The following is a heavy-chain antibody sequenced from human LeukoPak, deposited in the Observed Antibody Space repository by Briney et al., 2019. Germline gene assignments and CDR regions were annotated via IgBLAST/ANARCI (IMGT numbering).Heavy chain of an antibody. CDR3: ARGGEYSCGQPYYYYGMDV. J-gene: IGHJ6*02. CDR1: GSTFTSYG. CDR2: ISAYNGNT. D-gene: IGHD5-18*01. V-gene: IGHV1-18*01. Sequence: ASVKLSFKASGSTFTSYGISWGRQAPGQGLEWMGWISAYNGNTNYAKKFQGRVTMTTATSTSTAYMELRSLRSDDTAVYYCARGGEYSCGQPYYYYGMDVWGQGTTVTVSS.